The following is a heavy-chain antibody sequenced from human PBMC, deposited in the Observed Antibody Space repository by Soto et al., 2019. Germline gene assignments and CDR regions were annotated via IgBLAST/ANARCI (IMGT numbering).Heavy chain of an antibody. D-gene: IGHD3-10*01. J-gene: IGHJ4*02. Sequence: ASVKVSCKASGFTFTSSAVQWVRQARGQRLEWIGWIVVGSGNTNYAQKFQERVTITRDMSTSTAYMELSSLRSEDTAVYYCAAGGSGSYYTLDYWGQGTLVTVS. CDR3: AAGGSGSYYTLDY. V-gene: IGHV1-58*01. CDR1: GFTFTSSA. CDR2: IVVGSGNT.